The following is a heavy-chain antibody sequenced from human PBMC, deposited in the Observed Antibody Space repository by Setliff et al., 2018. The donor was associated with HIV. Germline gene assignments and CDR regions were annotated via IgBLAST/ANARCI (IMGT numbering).Heavy chain of an antibody. CDR1: GYTLAGYF. V-gene: IGHV1-2*02. CDR2: INPNSGGT. Sequence: ASVKVSCKASGYTLAGYFMHWVRQAPGQGLEWMGWINPNSGGTNYAQKFQGRVTMTRDTSISTAYMELSSLRYDDTAVYYCARGRDFWNGYYDFDSWGQGTLVTAPQ. CDR3: ARGRDFWNGYYDFDS. D-gene: IGHD3-3*01. J-gene: IGHJ4*02.